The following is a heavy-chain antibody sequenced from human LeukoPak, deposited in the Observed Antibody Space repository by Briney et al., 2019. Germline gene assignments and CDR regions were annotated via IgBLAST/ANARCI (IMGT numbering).Heavy chain of an antibody. Sequence: GGSLRLSCAASGFTFNTYWMSWFRQAPGKGLEWVANVKQDGSEKHYVDSVKRRFTISRDNAKNSLYLQMNSLRVEDTAVYYCARDGEDYFWSGYFPRPYWGQGTLVTVSS. D-gene: IGHD3-3*01. J-gene: IGHJ4*02. CDR3: ARDGEDYFWSGYFPRPY. CDR1: GFTFNTYW. CDR2: VKQDGSEK. V-gene: IGHV3-7*01.